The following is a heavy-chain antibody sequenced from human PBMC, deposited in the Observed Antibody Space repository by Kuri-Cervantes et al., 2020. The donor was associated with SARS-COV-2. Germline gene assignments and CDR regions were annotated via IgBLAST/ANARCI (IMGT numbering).Heavy chain of an antibody. CDR2: INHSGST. V-gene: IGHV4-34*01. CDR1: GGSISGYY. D-gene: IGHD3-3*01. CDR3: ARVRNYDFWSGYYTGRHYYSDY. Sequence: SETLSLTCTVSGGSISGYYWSWIRQPPGKGLEWIGEINHSGSTNYNPSLKSRVTISVDTSKNQFSLKLSSVTAADTAVYYCARVRNYDFWSGYYTGRHYYSDYWGQGTLVTVSS. J-gene: IGHJ4*02.